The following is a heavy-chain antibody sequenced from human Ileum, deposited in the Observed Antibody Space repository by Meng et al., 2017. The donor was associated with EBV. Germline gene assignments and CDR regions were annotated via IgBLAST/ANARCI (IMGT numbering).Heavy chain of an antibody. D-gene: IGHD2-15*01. CDR3: ARGGWSLDY. Sequence: VPLEESGPGLVKPSGTLPLTCTVSGGSISSYYWSWIRQPPGKGLEWIGYIYYSGSTNYNPSLKSRVTISVDTSKNQFSLNLSSVTAADTAVYYCARGGWSLDYWGQGTLVTVSS. CDR1: GGSISSYY. J-gene: IGHJ4*02. CDR2: IYYSGST. V-gene: IGHV4-59*08.